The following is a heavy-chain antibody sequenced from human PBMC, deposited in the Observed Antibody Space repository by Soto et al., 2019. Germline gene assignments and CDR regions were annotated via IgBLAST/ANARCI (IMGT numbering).Heavy chain of an antibody. CDR1: GGTYSSNT. D-gene: IGHD2-21*02. CDR2: IIPLFGTA. CDR3: VSKASFGGDCYAFDS. V-gene: IGHV1-69*06. Sequence: QVQLVQSGAAVKKTGSSVKISCKASGGTYSSNTINWVRQTAGQGLEWMGGIIPLFGTANYAEKFRGRVTITADRSTNTEYMEMRSLRSEYTAFYYCVSKASFGGDCYAFDSWGHGTLVTVSS. J-gene: IGHJ4*01.